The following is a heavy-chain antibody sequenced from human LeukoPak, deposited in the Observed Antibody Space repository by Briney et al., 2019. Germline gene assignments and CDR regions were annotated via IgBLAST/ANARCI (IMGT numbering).Heavy chain of an antibody. CDR2: IYHSGST. D-gene: IGHD3-22*01. CDR3: ARHVDYYDSSPNDPLDY. J-gene: IGHJ4*02. V-gene: IGHV4-38-2*01. CDR1: GYSISSGYY. Sequence: PSETLSLTCAVSGYSISSGYYWGWIRQPPGKGLEWIGSIYHSGSTYYNPSLKSRVTISVDTSKNQFSLKLSSVTAADTAVYYCARHVDYYDSSPNDPLDYWGQGTLVTVSS.